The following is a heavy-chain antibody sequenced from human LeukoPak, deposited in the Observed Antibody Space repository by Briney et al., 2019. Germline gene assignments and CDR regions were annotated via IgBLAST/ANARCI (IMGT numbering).Heavy chain of an antibody. CDR3: ARGRDGYNGNWFDP. D-gene: IGHD5-24*01. CDR2: ISSYNDNT. V-gene: IGHV1-18*01. Sequence: ASVTVSFKASGYTFSNYGISWVRQAPGQGLEWMGWISSYNDNTNYAQKFQGRVTITADKSTSTAYMELSSLRSEDTAVYYCARGRDGYNGNWFDPWGQGTLVTVSS. CDR1: GYTFSNYG. J-gene: IGHJ5*02.